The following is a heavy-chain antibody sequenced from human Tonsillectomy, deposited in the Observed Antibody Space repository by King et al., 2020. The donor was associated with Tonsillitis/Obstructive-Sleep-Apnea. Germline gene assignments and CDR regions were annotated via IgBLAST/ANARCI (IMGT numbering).Heavy chain of an antibody. V-gene: IGHV4-39*01. Sequence: MQLQESGPGLVKPSETLSLTCTVSGGSISSSSYYWGWIRQPPGKGLEWIGSIYYSGSTYYNPSLKSRVTISVATSKNQFSLKLSSVPAADTAVYYCARLFYDSSGWTFDYWGQGTLVTVSS. CDR1: GGSISSSSYY. D-gene: IGHD3-22*01. CDR2: IYYSGST. CDR3: ARLFYDSSGWTFDY. J-gene: IGHJ4*02.